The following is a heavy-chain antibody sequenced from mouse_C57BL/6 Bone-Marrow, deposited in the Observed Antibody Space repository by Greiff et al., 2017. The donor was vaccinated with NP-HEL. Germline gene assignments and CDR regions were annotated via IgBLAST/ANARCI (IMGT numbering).Heavy chain of an antibody. V-gene: IGHV1-64*01. D-gene: IGHD1-1*01. Sequence: QVHVKQSGAELVKPGASVKLSCKASGYTFTSYWMHWVKQRPGQGLEWIGMIHPNSGSTNYNEKFKSKATLTVDKSSSTAYMQLSSLTSEDSAVYYCARLSYYGSSFIYWGQGTTLTVSS. CDR2: IHPNSGST. CDR1: GYTFTSYW. J-gene: IGHJ2*01. CDR3: ARLSYYGSSFIY.